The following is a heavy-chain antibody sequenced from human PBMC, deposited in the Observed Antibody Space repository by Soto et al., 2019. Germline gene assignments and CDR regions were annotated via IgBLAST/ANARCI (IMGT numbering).Heavy chain of an antibody. V-gene: IGHV1-18*04. Sequence: ASVKVSCKASGYTFTTYGISWVRQASGQGLEWMGWINGYTGNTKYAQRFQGRVTTTRDTSTSTAYMEVRSLRSDDTAVYYCARDDIATRPQYYYGMDVWGQGTTVTVSS. CDR1: GYTFTTYG. CDR3: ARDDIATRPQYYYGMDV. J-gene: IGHJ6*02. D-gene: IGHD6-6*01. CDR2: INGYTGNT.